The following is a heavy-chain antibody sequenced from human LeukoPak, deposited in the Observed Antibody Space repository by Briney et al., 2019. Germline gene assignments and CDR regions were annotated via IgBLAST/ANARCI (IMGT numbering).Heavy chain of an antibody. J-gene: IGHJ6*03. V-gene: IGHV4-38-2*02. CDR2: IYHSGST. CDR3: ARVKPKADYYMDV. Sequence: SETLSLTCTVSGYSISSGYYWGWIRQPPGKGLEWIGSIYHSGSTYYNPSLKSRVTISVDTSKNQFSLKLSSVTAADTAVYYCARVKPKADYYMDVWGKGTTVTVSS. CDR1: GYSISSGYY.